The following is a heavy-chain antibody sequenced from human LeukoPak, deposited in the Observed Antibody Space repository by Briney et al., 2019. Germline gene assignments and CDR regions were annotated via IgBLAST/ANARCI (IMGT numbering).Heavy chain of an antibody. D-gene: IGHD3-10*01. J-gene: IGHJ4*02. CDR1: GFTFSNYA. CDR2: IRGSATST. CDR3: AKERSTIRGWFGEFDS. Sequence: PGGSLRLSCAASGFTFSNYAMSWVRQAPGKGLQWVSGIRGSATSTYYADSVKGRFTISRDNSKNTLYLQMNSLRAEDTAVYYCAKERSTIRGWFGEFDSWGQGTLVTVSS. V-gene: IGHV3-23*01.